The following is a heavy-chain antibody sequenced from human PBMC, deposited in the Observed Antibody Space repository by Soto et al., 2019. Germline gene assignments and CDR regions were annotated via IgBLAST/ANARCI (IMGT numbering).Heavy chain of an antibody. CDR2: ISSSGSTI. Sequence: GGSLRLSCTASGFTFSNYYMSWIRQATGKGLEWVSYISSSGSTIYYADSVKGRFTISRDNAKNSLYLQMNSLRAEDTAVYYCARDKYSSGWYPRPLGYYYYGMDVWGQGTTVTVSS. J-gene: IGHJ6*02. V-gene: IGHV3-11*01. CDR1: GFTFSNYY. CDR3: ARDKYSSGWYPRPLGYYYYGMDV. D-gene: IGHD6-19*01.